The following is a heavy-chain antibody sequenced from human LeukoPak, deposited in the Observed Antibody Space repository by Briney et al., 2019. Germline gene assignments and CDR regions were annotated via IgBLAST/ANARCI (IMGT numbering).Heavy chain of an antibody. D-gene: IGHD3-16*01. CDR3: AREEGDYVWGSYAFDI. V-gene: IGHV4-59*01. CDR2: IYYSGST. Sequence: SETLSLTCTVSGGSISPYYWSWIRQPPGKGLEWLGYIYYSGSTNYNPSLKSRVTISVDTSKNQFSLKLSSVTAADTAVYYCAREEGDYVWGSYAFDIWGQGTMVTVSS. CDR1: GGSISPYY. J-gene: IGHJ3*02.